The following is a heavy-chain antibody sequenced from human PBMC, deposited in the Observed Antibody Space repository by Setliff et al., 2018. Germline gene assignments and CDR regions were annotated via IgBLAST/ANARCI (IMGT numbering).Heavy chain of an antibody. CDR3: ARLQATFGVFKDGDWFDP. CDR1: GYSFTTYG. D-gene: IGHD3-3*01. Sequence: GASVKVSCKASGYSFTTYGMHWVRQAPGQRPEWMGWISGGDGNTKYSQKFQDRLTITRDTSATTGYMELSSRRSEDTAVYYCARLQATFGVFKDGDWFDPWGQGTLVTVSS. CDR2: ISGGDGNT. V-gene: IGHV1-3*01. J-gene: IGHJ5*02.